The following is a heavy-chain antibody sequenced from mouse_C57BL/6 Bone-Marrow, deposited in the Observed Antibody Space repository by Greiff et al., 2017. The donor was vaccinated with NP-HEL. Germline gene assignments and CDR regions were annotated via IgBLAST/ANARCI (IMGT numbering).Heavy chain of an antibody. D-gene: IGHD1-1*01. Sequence: VQLQQSGAALVRPGASVQLSCTASGFNIKDDSMHWVKQRPEQGLEWNGWIDPETGDTEYASKFQGKATITADTASNTAYLHLSSLTSEDTAVYCCTTYGSGAYWGQGTLVTVSA. CDR3: TTYGSGAY. CDR1: GFNIKDDS. V-gene: IGHV14-4*01. J-gene: IGHJ3*01. CDR2: IDPETGDT.